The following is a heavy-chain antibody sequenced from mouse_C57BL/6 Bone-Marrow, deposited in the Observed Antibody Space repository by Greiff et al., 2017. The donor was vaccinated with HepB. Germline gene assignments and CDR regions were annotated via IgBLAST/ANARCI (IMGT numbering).Heavy chain of an antibody. Sequence: EVQGVESGEGLVKPGGSLKLSCAASGFTFSSYAMSWVRQTPEKRLEWVAYISSGGDYIYYADTVKGRFTISRDNARNTLYLQMSSLKSEDTAMYYCTSYDGYYVGAMDYWGQGTSVTVSS. CDR1: GFTFSSYA. V-gene: IGHV5-9-1*02. CDR2: ISSGGDYI. J-gene: IGHJ4*01. CDR3: TSYDGYYVGAMDY. D-gene: IGHD2-3*01.